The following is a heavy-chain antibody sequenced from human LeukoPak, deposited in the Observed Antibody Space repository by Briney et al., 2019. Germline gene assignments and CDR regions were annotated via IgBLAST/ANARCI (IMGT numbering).Heavy chain of an antibody. CDR1: GFTLSSYG. Sequence: PGGSLRLSCAASGFTLSSYGMHWVRQAPGKGLEWVAVIWYDGSNKYYADSVKGRFTISRDNSKNTLYLQMNSLRAEDTAVYYCARGFGGGSFYYYYGMDVWGQGTTVTVSS. CDR3: ARGFGGGSFYYYYGMDV. J-gene: IGHJ6*02. V-gene: IGHV3-33*01. CDR2: IWYDGSNK. D-gene: IGHD2-15*01.